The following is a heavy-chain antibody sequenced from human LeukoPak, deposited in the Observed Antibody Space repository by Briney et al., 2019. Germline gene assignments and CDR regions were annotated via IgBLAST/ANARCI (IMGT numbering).Heavy chain of an antibody. CDR3: ARHAGAMITFGGVIVRNWFDP. J-gene: IGHJ5*02. CDR2: INHSGST. V-gene: IGHV4-34*01. D-gene: IGHD3-16*02. CDR1: GVSFSGYY. Sequence: SETLSLTCAVYGVSFSGYYWSWIRQPPGKGLEWIGEINHSGSTNYNPSLKSRVTISVDTSKNQFSLKLSSVTAADTAVYYCARHAGAMITFGGVIVRNWFDPWGQGTLVTVSS.